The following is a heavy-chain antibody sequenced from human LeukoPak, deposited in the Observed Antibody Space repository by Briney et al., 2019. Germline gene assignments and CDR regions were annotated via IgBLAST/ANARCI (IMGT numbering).Heavy chain of an antibody. CDR3: AKSGDYDFWSGYPGKYYYYYMDV. J-gene: IGHJ6*03. Sequence: GGSLRLSCAASGFTFDDYAMHWVRQAPGKGLEWVSGISWNSGSIGYADSVKGRFTISRDNAKNSLYLQMNSLRAEDTAVYYCAKSGDYDFWSGYPGKYYYYYMDVWGKGTTVTVSS. CDR1: GFTFDDYA. CDR2: ISWNSGSI. D-gene: IGHD3-3*01. V-gene: IGHV3-9*01.